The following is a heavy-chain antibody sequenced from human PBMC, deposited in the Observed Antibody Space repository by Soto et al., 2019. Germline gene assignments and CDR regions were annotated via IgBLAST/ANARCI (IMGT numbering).Heavy chain of an antibody. CDR3: ARSPRSSPYFDY. Sequence: GESLKISCQCSGYTFSNFWIGWVRQLPGRGLEWMGIIYPGDQEARYSPSFHGKVTISADKSINTAYLQWNSLEASDTAFYFCARSPRSSPYFDYWGQGALVTVSS. V-gene: IGHV5-51*01. D-gene: IGHD6-13*01. CDR1: GYTFSNFW. CDR2: IYPGDQEA. J-gene: IGHJ4*02.